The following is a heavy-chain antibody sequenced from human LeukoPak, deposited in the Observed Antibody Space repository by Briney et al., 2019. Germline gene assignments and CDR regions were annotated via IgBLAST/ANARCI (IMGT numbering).Heavy chain of an antibody. CDR3: ARSPDILTGEDFDY. V-gene: IGHV1-2*02. D-gene: IGHD3-9*01. Sequence: ASVKVSCKASGYSFTSYYMHWVRHAPGQGLEWMGWINPNSGGTNFAQKFQYRVTMTRDTSISTAYMELSRLRSDDSAVYYCARSPDILTGEDFDYWGQGTLVTVSS. CDR2: INPNSGGT. CDR1: GYSFTSYY. J-gene: IGHJ4*02.